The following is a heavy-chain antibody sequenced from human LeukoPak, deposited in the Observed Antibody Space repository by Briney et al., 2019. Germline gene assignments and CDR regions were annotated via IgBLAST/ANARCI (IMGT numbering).Heavy chain of an antibody. D-gene: IGHD6-19*01. CDR1: GGSISSYY. Sequence: PSETLSLTCTVYGGSISSYYWSWIRQPPGKGLEWIGYIYYSGRTNYNPSLKSRVTISVDTSKNHFSLKLNSVTAADSAVYYCARHITTSGWSDFDYWGQGTLVTVSS. CDR3: ARHITTSGWSDFDY. CDR2: IYYSGRT. V-gene: IGHV4-59*08. J-gene: IGHJ4*02.